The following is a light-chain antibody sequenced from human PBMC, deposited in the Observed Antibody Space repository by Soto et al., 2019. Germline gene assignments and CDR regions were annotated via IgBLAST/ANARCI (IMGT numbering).Light chain of an antibody. CDR3: SSYTTANTVV. J-gene: IGLJ2*01. CDR1: SSDVAYYNY. CDR2: DVG. Sequence: QSALTQPASVSGSPGQSSTISCTGTSSDVAYYNYVSWYQQHPGKAPKLMVYDVGYRPSGVSNRFSGSKSGNTASLTISGLQAEDEADYYCSSYTTANTVVFAGGTTL. V-gene: IGLV2-14*01.